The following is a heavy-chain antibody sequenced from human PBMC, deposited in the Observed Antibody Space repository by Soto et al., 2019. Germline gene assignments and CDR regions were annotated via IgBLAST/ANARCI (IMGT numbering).Heavy chain of an antibody. D-gene: IGHD3-16*01. CDR2: ISGSGRGSRP. J-gene: IGHJ4*02. V-gene: IGHV3-23*01. Sequence: GGSLRLSCVESGFNFSNYAVAWVRQAPGKGLEWVSSISGSGRGSRPYYADSVQGRFTISRDHSKNIVSLQMDSLRVDDTAVYYCTRERSLVSFLFDYWGPGTLVNVSS. CDR3: TRERSLVSFLFDY. CDR1: GFNFSNYA.